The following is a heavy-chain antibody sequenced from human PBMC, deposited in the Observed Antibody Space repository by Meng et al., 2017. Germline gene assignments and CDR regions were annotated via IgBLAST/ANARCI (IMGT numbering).Heavy chain of an antibody. CDR2: IWYDGSNK. CDR1: GFTFSSYG. J-gene: IGHJ4*02. Sequence: QVRQVESGGGVVQPGRALRLSCAASGFTFSSYGMHWVRQAPGKGLEWVAVIWYDGSNKYYADSVKGRFTISRDNSKNTLYLQMNSLRAEDTAVYYCARDRDRVVGAMIFDYWGQGTLVTVSS. D-gene: IGHD1-26*01. CDR3: ARDRDRVVGAMIFDY. V-gene: IGHV3-33*01.